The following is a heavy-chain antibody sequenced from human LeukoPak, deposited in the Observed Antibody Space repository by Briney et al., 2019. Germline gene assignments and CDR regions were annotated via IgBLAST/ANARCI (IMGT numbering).Heavy chain of an antibody. CDR2: ISGSGRST. V-gene: IGHV3-23*01. Sequence: PGGSLRLSCAASGFTFNNYAMNWVRQAPGKGLEWVSVISGSGRSTFYADSVEGRFTISRDDSKKMLFLQMNSLRAEDTAIYYCAKEGGPAPYYYYYMDVWGKGSTVTVSS. J-gene: IGHJ6*03. CDR1: GFTFNNYA. D-gene: IGHD2-2*01. CDR3: AKEGGPAPYYYYYMDV.